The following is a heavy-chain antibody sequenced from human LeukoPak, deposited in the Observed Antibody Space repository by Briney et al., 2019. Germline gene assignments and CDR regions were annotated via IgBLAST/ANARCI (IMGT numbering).Heavy chain of an antibody. CDR1: GFRFSSHA. V-gene: IGHV3-23*01. Sequence: PGGSLRLSCAASGFRFSSHAMSWVRQAPGKGLEWVSAISGSGGSTYYADSVKGRFTVSRDNSKNTVYLQMNSLRVEDTALYYCARRRSFHYYYMDVWGRGTTVTVSS. CDR3: ARRRSFHYYYMDV. J-gene: IGHJ6*03. CDR2: ISGSGGST. D-gene: IGHD1-26*01.